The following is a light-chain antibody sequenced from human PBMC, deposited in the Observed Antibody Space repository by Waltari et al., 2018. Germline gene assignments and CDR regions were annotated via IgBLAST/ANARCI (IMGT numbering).Light chain of an antibody. J-gene: IGKJ2*01. CDR3: QQSYSTLMYT. CDR1: QSISSY. CDR2: AAS. Sequence: DIQMTQSPSSLSASVGDRVTITCRASQSISSYLNWYQQKPGKAPKLLIYAASRLQSGVPSRFSGSGSGTDVTLTISSLQPEDFATYYCQQSYSTLMYTFGQGTELEIK. V-gene: IGKV1-39*01.